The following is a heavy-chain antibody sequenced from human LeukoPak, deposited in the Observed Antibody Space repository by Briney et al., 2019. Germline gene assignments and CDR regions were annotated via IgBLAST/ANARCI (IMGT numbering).Heavy chain of an antibody. V-gene: IGHV4-39*07. CDR1: GGSISSSSYY. D-gene: IGHD3-10*01. J-gene: IGHJ4*02. CDR2: IYYSGST. Sequence: PSETLSLTCTISGGSISSSSYYWGWIRQPPGKGLEWIGSIYYSGSTYYNPSLKSRVTISVDTSKNQFSLKLSSVTAADTAVYYCARDLGGLWFGELLDYWGQGTLVTVSS. CDR3: ARDLGGLWFGELLDY.